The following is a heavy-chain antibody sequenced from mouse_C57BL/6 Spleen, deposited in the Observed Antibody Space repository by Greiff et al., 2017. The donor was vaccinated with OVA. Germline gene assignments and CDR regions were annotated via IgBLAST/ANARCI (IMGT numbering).Heavy chain of an antibody. CDR1: GYTFTSYW. V-gene: IGHV1-61*01. CDR2: IYPSDSET. J-gene: IGHJ4*01. Sequence: QVQLQQSGAELVRPGSSVKLSCKASGYTFTSYWMDWVKQRPGQGLEWIGNIYPSDSETHYNQKFKDKATLTVDKSSSTAYMQLSSLTSEDSAVYYCARGGGNSYAMDYWGQGTSVTVSS. D-gene: IGHD2-1*01. CDR3: ARGGGNSYAMDY.